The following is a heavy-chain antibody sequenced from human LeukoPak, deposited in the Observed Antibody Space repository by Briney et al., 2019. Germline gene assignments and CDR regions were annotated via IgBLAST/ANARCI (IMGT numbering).Heavy chain of an antibody. CDR3: ARVTYYYDSSGYPTPYYFDY. CDR1: GFTVSSNY. V-gene: IGHV3-66*01. Sequence: GGSLRLSCAASGFTVSSNYMSWVRQAPGKGLEWVSVIYSGGSTYYADSVKGRFTISRDNSKNTLNLQMNSLRAEDTAVYYCARVTYYYDSSGYPTPYYFDYWGQGTLVTVSS. D-gene: IGHD3-22*01. J-gene: IGHJ4*02. CDR2: IYSGGST.